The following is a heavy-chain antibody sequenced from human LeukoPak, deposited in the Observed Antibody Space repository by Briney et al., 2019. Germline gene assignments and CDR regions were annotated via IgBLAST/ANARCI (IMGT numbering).Heavy chain of an antibody. CDR1: GFTFDDYA. CDR2: ISWHSGSI. J-gene: IGHJ4*02. D-gene: IGHD1-26*01. CDR3: ARGVGPTTNDY. Sequence: GGSLRLSCAASGFTFDDYAMHWVRQAPGKGLEWVSGISWHSGSIGYADSVKGRFTISRDNAKNSLYLQMNSLRAEDTALYYCARGVGPTTNDYWGQGTLVTVSS. V-gene: IGHV3-9*01.